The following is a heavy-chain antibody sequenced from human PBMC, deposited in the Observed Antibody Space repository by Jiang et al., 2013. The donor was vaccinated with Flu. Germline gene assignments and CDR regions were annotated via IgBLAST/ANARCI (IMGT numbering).Heavy chain of an antibody. D-gene: IGHD2-2*01. V-gene: IGHV4-34*01. Sequence: LLKPSETLSLTCAVYGGSFSGYYWSWIRQPPGKGLEWIGEINHSGSTNYNPSLKSRVTISVDTSKNQFSLKLSSVTAADTAVYYCARGDIVVVPAAIYGMDVVGTKGPRSPSP. J-gene: IGHJ6*04. CDR3: ARGDIVVVPAAIYGMDV. CDR1: GGSFSGYY. CDR2: INHSGST.